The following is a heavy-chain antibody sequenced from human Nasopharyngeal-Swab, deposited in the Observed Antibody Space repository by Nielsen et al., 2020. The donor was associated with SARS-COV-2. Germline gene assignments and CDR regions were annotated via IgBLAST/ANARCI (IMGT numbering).Heavy chain of an antibody. CDR3: ARESVVTGMDDATDI. CDR2: IRQDAREQ. V-gene: IGHV3-7*04. J-gene: IGHJ3*02. D-gene: IGHD2-21*02. CDR1: GFPFSNYY. Sequence: GESLKISCAASGFPFSNYYMTWVRQPPGKGLEWVANIRQDAREQFYVDSVKGRFTISRDNAKNSLYLQMDSLRADDTAVYYCARESVVTGMDDATDIWGQGTMVTVS.